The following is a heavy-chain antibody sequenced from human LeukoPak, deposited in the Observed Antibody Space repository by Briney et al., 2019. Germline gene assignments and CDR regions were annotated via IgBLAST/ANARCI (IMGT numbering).Heavy chain of an antibody. D-gene: IGHD2-15*01. CDR1: GGTFSSYA. Sequence: GASVKVSCKASGGTFSSYAISWVRQAPGQGLEWMGGIIPIFGTANYAQKFQGRVTITADKSTSTAYMELSSLRSEDTAVYYCARDSDCSGGSCYSRGDYWGQGTLVTVSS. CDR2: IIPIFGTA. CDR3: ARDSDCSGGSCYSRGDY. V-gene: IGHV1-69*06. J-gene: IGHJ4*02.